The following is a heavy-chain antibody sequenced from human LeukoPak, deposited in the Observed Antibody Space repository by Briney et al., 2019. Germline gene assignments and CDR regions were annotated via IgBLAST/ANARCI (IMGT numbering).Heavy chain of an antibody. V-gene: IGHV1-18*01. D-gene: IGHD3-9*01. CDR1: GYTXTSYG. CDR2: MSAYNGNT. Sequence: ASVKVSCKASGYTXTSYGISWVRQAPGQGLEWMAWMSAYNGNTNYAQKPQGRVTMTTDTSTSKAYMELRSLRSDDTAVYYCARDGNYDIRTNADYWGQGTLVTVSS. J-gene: IGHJ4*02. CDR3: ARDGNYDIRTNADY.